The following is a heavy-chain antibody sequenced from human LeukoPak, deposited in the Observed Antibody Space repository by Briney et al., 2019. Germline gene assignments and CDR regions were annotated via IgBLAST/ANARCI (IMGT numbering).Heavy chain of an antibody. Sequence: PSQTLSLTCTVSGGSISSGDYYWSWIRQPPGKGLEWIGYIYYSGSTYYNPSLKSRVTISVDTSKNQFSLKLSSVTAADTAVYYCASTPYSGYDYYYYGMDVWGKGTTVTVSS. CDR3: ASTPYSGYDYYYYGMDV. D-gene: IGHD5-12*01. CDR2: IYYSGST. J-gene: IGHJ6*04. CDR1: GGSISSGDYY. V-gene: IGHV4-30-4*01.